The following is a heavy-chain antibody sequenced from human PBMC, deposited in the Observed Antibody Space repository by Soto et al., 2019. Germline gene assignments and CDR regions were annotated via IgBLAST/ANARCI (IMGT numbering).Heavy chain of an antibody. D-gene: IGHD3-22*01. J-gene: IGHJ5*02. Sequence: QVQLQESGPGLVKASETLSLTCAVSGYSISSGYYWGWLRQPPGKGLEWIGSIYHGGSTYYNPSLYCRVTVSIDVTNNRASLMVNSVTAADTAVYYCARVGPWVPYYYDSSPYTFENWFGPWGQGTLVRVSS. CDR2: IYHGGST. V-gene: IGHV4-38-2*01. CDR1: GYSISSGYY. CDR3: ARVGPWVPYYYDSSPYTFENWFGP.